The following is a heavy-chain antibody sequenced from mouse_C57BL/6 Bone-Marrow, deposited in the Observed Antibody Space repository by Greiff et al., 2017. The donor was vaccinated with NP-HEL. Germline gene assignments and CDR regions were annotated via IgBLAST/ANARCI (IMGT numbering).Heavy chain of an antibody. V-gene: IGHV1-66*01. CDR2: IYPGSGNT. J-gene: IGHJ2*01. CDR3: SRQYGSSFYY. D-gene: IGHD1-1*01. CDR1: GYSFTSYY. Sequence: QVQLQQSGPELVKPGASVKISCKASGYSFTSYYIHWVKQRPGQGLEWIGWIYPGSGNTKYNEKFKGKATLTADTPSSTAYMQLSSLTSEDSAVYYWSRQYGSSFYYWGQGTTLTVSS.